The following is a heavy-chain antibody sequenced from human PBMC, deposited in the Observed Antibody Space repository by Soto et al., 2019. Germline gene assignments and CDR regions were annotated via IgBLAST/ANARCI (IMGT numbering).Heavy chain of an antibody. Sequence: GGSLRLSCAASGFTFSSYAMSWVRQAPGKGLEWVSAISGSGGSTYYADSVKGRFTISRDNSKNTLYLQMNSLRAEDTAVYYCAKVPKRVGATPYAFDIWGQGTMVTVSS. D-gene: IGHD1-26*01. J-gene: IGHJ3*02. CDR1: GFTFSSYA. V-gene: IGHV3-23*01. CDR3: AKVPKRVGATPYAFDI. CDR2: ISGSGGST.